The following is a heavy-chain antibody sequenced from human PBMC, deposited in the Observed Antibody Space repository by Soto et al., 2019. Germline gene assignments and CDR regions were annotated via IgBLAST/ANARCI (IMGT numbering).Heavy chain of an antibody. Sequence: EVQLLESGGGLVQPGGSLRLSCAASGFSFRSYAMSWVRQAPGKGLEWVSDISGSAGSTYYADSVKGRFTISRDNSKNTLYLQMNSLRAEETAVYYCAKDSAFSGYDQNWFDPWGQGTLVTVSS. V-gene: IGHV3-23*01. D-gene: IGHD5-12*01. CDR1: GFSFRSYA. J-gene: IGHJ5*02. CDR3: AKDSAFSGYDQNWFDP. CDR2: ISGSAGST.